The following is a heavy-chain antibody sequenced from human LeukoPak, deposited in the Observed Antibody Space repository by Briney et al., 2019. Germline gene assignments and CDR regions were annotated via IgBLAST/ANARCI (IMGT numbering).Heavy chain of an antibody. V-gene: IGHV3-74*01. CDR1: GNYW. CDR3: ASHLPYCGRDSCSFFDS. J-gene: IGHJ4*02. Sequence: GGSLRLSCAASGNYWMHWVRQAPGKGLVWVSHINSDGSWTSYADSVKGRFTISRDNSKNTLFLQMNSLRGEDTAVYYCASHLPYCGRDSCSFFDSWGQGTLVTVSS. D-gene: IGHD2-21*01. CDR2: INSDGSWT.